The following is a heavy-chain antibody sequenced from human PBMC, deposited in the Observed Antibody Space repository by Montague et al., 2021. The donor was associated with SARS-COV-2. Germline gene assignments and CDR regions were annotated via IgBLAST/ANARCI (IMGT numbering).Heavy chain of an antibody. J-gene: IGHJ4*02. D-gene: IGHD2-15*01. CDR2: IYHSGST. V-gene: IGHV4-39*01. Sequence: SETLSLTCTVSGGSISSSSYYWGWIRQPPGKGLEWIGSIYHSGSTYYNPSLKSRVTISVDTSKNQFSLKLSSVTAADTAVYYCASTPIVVVVAADYYFDYWGQGTLVTVSS. CDR3: ASTPIVVVVAADYYFDY. CDR1: GGSISSSSYY.